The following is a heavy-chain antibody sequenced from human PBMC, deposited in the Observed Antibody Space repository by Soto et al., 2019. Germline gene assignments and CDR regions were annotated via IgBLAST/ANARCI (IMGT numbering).Heavy chain of an antibody. D-gene: IGHD3-22*01. Sequence: EVQLVESGGGLVQPGGSLRLSCAASGFTFSSYSMNWVRQAPGKGLEWVSYISSSSSTIYYADSVKGRFTISRDNAKNSLYLQMNSLRDEDTAVYYCAVFRYYYDSSGYYRDAFDIWGQGTMVTVSS. CDR2: ISSSSSTI. CDR3: AVFRYYYDSSGYYRDAFDI. J-gene: IGHJ3*02. V-gene: IGHV3-48*02. CDR1: GFTFSSYS.